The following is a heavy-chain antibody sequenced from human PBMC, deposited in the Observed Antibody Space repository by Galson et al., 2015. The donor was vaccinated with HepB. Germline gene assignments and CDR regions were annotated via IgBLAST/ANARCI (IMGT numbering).Heavy chain of an antibody. Sequence: ETLSLTCTVSGGSIFSGGSISSTSYYWGWVRQPPGKGLEWIGNTFYTGNTYYNPSLKRRVTISLDTSKNQFSLKLCSVTAADTAVYYCVREGALGELFDYWGQGTLVTVSS. V-gene: IGHV4-39*07. J-gene: IGHJ4*02. CDR3: VREGALGELFDY. CDR1: GGSISSTSYY. D-gene: IGHD3-10*01. CDR2: TFYTGNT.